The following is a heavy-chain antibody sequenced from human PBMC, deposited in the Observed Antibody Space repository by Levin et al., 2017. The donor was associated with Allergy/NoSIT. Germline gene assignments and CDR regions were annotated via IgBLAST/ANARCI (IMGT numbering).Heavy chain of an antibody. J-gene: IGHJ6*02. CDR1: GFTFTTFS. D-gene: IGHD3-10*01. CDR3: ARDGDYYGSRSYRDGMDV. CDR2: IGTSLSYI. V-gene: IGHV3-21*01. Sequence: GGSLRLSCAASGFTFTTFSMNWVRQAPGKGLEWVSSIGTSLSYIYYADSVKGRFTISRDNAKNSLYLQMNSLRAEDTAVYYCARDGDYYGSRSYRDGMDVWGQGTTVTVSS.